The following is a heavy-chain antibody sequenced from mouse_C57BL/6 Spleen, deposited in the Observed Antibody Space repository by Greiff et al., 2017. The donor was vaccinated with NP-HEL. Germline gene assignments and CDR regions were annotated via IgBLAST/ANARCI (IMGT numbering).Heavy chain of an antibody. CDR1: GYTFTSYW. V-gene: IGHV1-61*01. J-gene: IGHJ3*01. D-gene: IGHD2-4*01. CDR3: ARGSDYGFAY. Sequence: VQLQQPGAELVRPGSSVKLSCKASGYTFTSYWMDWVKQRPGQGLEWIGNIYPSDSETHYNQKFKDKATLTVDKSSSTAYMLLSSLTSEDSAVYYCARGSDYGFAYWGQGTLVTVSA. CDR2: IYPSDSET.